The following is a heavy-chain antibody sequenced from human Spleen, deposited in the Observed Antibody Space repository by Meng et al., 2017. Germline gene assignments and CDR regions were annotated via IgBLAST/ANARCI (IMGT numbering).Heavy chain of an antibody. CDR2: ISGSGGST. D-gene: IGHD4-23*01. CDR1: GFTFSSYA. Sequence: GESLKISCAASGFTFSSYAMSWVRQAPGKGLEWVSAISGSGGSTYYADSVKGRFTISRDNSKNTLYLQMDSLRPEDTALYYCVKDTTYDFGGNSYFQHWGQGTLVTVSS. V-gene: IGHV3-23*01. J-gene: IGHJ1*01. CDR3: VKDTTYDFGGNSYFQH.